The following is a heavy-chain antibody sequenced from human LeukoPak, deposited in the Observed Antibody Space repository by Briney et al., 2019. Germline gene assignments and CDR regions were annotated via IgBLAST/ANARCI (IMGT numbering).Heavy chain of an antibody. CDR3: ARPYCSSTSCYVVGENWFDP. V-gene: IGHV3-74*01. CDR2: INSDGSST. D-gene: IGHD2-2*01. CDR1: GFTFSSDW. J-gene: IGHJ5*02. Sequence: PGGSLRLSYAASGFTFSSDWMHWVRQAPGKGLVWVSRINSDGSSTSYADSVKGRFTISRDNAKNTLYLQMNSLRAEDTAVYYCARPYCSSTSCYVVGENWFDPWGQGTLVTVSS.